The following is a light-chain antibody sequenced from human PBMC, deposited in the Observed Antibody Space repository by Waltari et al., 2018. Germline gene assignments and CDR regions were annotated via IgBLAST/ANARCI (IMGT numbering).Light chain of an antibody. J-gene: IGLJ2*01. CDR2: EVS. CDR1: SRDVRGYKY. V-gene: IGLV2-14*01. Sequence: QSALTQPASVSGSPGQSITISCTGTSRDVRGYKYVSCYQQHPCQAPKLMIHEVSNRPSGVSDRFSGSKSGDTASLTISGFQAEDEADYDCSSYIYTNTPLVVFGGGTKLTVL. CDR3: SSYIYTNTPLVV.